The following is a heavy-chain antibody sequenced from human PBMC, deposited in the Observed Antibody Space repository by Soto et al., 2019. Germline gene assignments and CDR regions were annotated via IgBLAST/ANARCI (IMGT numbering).Heavy chain of an antibody. J-gene: IGHJ6*02. V-gene: IGHV1-69*13. CDR3: AAEIAARSSYYYYGMDV. D-gene: IGHD6-6*01. CDR1: GGTFSSYA. CDR2: SIPIFGTA. Sequence: SVKVSCKASGGTFSSYAISWVRQAPGQGLEWMGGSIPIFGTANYAQKFQGRVTITADESTSTAYMELSSLRSEDTAVYYCAAEIAARSSYYYYGMDVWGQGTTVTVSS.